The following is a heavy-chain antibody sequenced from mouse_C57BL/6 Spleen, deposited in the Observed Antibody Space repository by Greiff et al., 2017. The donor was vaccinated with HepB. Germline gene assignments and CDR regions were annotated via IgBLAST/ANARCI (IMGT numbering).Heavy chain of an antibody. Sequence: QVHVKQPGAELVKPGASVKLSCKASGYTFTSYWMQWVKQRPGQGLEWIGEIDPSDSYTNYNQKFKGKATLTVDTSSSTAYMQLSSLTSEDSAVYYCARGYYYFDYWGQGTTLTVSS. CDR2: IDPSDSYT. D-gene: IGHD2-3*01. J-gene: IGHJ2*01. V-gene: IGHV1-50*01. CDR3: ARGYYYFDY. CDR1: GYTFTSYW.